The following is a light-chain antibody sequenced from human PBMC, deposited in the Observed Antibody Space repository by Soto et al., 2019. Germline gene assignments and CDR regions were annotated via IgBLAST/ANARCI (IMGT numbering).Light chain of an antibody. CDR2: GNS. J-gene: IGLJ1*01. CDR1: RSNIGAGND. V-gene: IGLV1-40*01. Sequence: QSVLTQPPSGSGAPGKRVNICCTGSRSNIGAGNDVHWYQQRPGTAPKVSSYGNSNRPTGVPDRFSVSNSGTSASLAITRLQAVDEADYYCQSYDSSLSGSNVFRTGTKVTVL. CDR3: QSYDSSLSGSNV.